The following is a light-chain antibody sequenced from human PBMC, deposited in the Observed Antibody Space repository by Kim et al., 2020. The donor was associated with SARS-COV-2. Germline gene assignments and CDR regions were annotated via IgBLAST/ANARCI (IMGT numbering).Light chain of an antibody. CDR3: QQFKSFPLT. J-gene: IGKJ4*01. Sequence: DIQMTQSPSSLSASVGDRVTITCRASQDIRKGLAWYQQKPGKAPKRLIHVATSLQSGVPSRFSGSGSGTEFTLTISSLQAEDLATYYCQQFKSFPLTFGGGTKVEIK. V-gene: IGKV1-17*01. CDR2: VAT. CDR1: QDIRKG.